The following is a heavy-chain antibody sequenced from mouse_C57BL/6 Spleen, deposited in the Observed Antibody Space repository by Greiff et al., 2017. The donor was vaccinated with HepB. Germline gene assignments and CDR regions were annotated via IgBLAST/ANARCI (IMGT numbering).Heavy chain of an antibody. CDR1: GYTFTSYW. CDR2: IYPSDSET. Sequence: VQLQQPGAELVRPGSSVKLSCKASGYTFTSYWMDWVKQRPGQGLEWIGNIYPSDSETHYNQKFKDKATLTVDKSSSTDYMQLSSLTSEDSAVYYCARGIRYDYGYFDVWGTGTTVTVSS. CDR3: ARGIRYDYGYFDV. J-gene: IGHJ1*03. V-gene: IGHV1-61*01. D-gene: IGHD2-3*01.